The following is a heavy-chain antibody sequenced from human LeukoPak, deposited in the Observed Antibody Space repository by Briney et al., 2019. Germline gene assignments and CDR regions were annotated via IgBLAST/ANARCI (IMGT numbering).Heavy chain of an antibody. CDR3: GRVSCSSTSCPGWFDP. D-gene: IGHD2-2*01. CDR2: IYNSGST. CDR1: GGSISSYY. V-gene: IGHV4-59*01. Sequence: KPSETLSLTCTVPGGSISSYYWSWIRQPPGKGLEWIGYIYNSGSTDYNPSLKSRVTISVDTSKNQFSLKLSSVTAADTAVYYCGRVSCSSTSCPGWFDPWGQGTLVTVSS. J-gene: IGHJ5*02.